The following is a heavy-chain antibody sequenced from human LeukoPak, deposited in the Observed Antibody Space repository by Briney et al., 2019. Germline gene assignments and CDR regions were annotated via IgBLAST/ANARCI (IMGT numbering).Heavy chain of an antibody. CDR2: INSDGSTI. Sequence: PGGSLRLSCAASGFTFSNSWMHWVRQAPGKGLVWVSRINSDGSTINYADSVKGRFTISRDNAKNTLYLEMNSLRAEDTAVYYCARAGYYRFDYWGQGALVTVSS. CDR1: GFTFSNSW. CDR3: ARAGYYRFDY. V-gene: IGHV3-74*01. D-gene: IGHD1-14*01. J-gene: IGHJ4*02.